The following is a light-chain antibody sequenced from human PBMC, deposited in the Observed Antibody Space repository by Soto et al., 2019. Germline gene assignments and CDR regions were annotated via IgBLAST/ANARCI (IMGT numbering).Light chain of an antibody. V-gene: IGKV3-15*01. CDR3: HQYLNWPQA. CDR1: QSVSTN. CDR2: GAS. Sequence: ETVMTQSPATLSVSPGERATLSCRASQSVSTNLAWYQQKPGQAPRLLIYGASARATGIPTRFSGSGSGTEXTXXXXXLXPEDFAXXXXHQYLNWPQAFGQGTKVEIK. J-gene: IGKJ1*01.